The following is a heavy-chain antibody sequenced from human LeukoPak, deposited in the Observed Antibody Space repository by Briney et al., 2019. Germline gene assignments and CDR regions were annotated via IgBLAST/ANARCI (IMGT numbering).Heavy chain of an antibody. Sequence: SETLSLTCTVSGGSLSSYYWNWIRQPAGKGLEWIGHIYTSGSTNYNPSLKSRVTMSIDTSKNQFSLKLSSVTAADTAVYYCARGLNVGFCSSTSCYIWFDPWGQGTLVTVSS. CDR3: ARGLNVGFCSSTSCYIWFDP. J-gene: IGHJ5*02. CDR2: IYTSGST. D-gene: IGHD2-2*02. V-gene: IGHV4-4*07. CDR1: GGSLSSYY.